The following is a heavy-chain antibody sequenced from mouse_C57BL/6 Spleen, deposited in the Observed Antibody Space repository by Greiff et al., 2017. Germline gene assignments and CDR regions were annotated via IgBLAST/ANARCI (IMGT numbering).Heavy chain of an antibody. D-gene: IGHD5-5*01. CDR2: ISSGSSTI. CDR3: ARGTTPGYFDV. V-gene: IGHV5-17*01. Sequence: EVQLVESGGGLVKPGGSLKLSCAASGFTFSDYGMHWVRQAPEKGLEWVAYISSGSSTIYYADTVKGRFTISRDNAKNNLFLQMTSLRSEDTAMYYCARGTTPGYFDVWGTGTTVTVSS. CDR1: GFTFSDYG. J-gene: IGHJ1*03.